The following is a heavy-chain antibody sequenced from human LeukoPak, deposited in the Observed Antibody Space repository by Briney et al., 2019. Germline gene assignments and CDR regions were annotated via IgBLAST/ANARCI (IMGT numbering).Heavy chain of an antibody. CDR1: GYTFTDYY. CDR3: ARTRGYSAYDYFDY. D-gene: IGHD5-12*01. J-gene: IGHJ4*02. V-gene: IGHV1-46*01. CDR2: INPSGGRT. Sequence: GASVKVSCKASGYTFTDYYIYWVRQAPGQGLEWMGIINPSGGRTDYAQNFQGRVTVTRDTSTSTAYMELSSLRSEDTAVYFCARTRGYSAYDYFDYWGQGTLVTVS.